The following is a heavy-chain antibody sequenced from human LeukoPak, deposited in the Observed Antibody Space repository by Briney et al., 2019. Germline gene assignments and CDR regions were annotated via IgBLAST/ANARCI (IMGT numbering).Heavy chain of an antibody. J-gene: IGHJ3*02. CDR3: ASIVVVTARYAFDI. CDR2: INPNSGDT. V-gene: IGHV1-2*02. D-gene: IGHD2-21*02. CDR1: GYTFTGYY. Sequence: ASVKVSCKASGYTFTGYYMHWVRQAPGQGLEWMAWINPNSGDTNYAQKFQGRVTMTRDTSISTAYMELSRLRSEDTAVYYCASIVVVTARYAFDIWGQGTMVTVSS.